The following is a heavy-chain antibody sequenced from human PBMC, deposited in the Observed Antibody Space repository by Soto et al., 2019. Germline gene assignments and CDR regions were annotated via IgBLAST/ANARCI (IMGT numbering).Heavy chain of an antibody. J-gene: IGHJ4*02. Sequence: HPGGSLRLSCATSGFNFNTNGMTWFRQAPGKGLEWVSIISEDSGTTYYAESAKGRFTVSRDNSKNSLYLQMNSLRAEDTAVYYCARSYCSSTSCLFSPTHFDYWGQGTLVTVSS. CDR3: ARSYCSSTSCLFSPTHFDY. D-gene: IGHD2-2*01. CDR2: ISEDSGTT. CDR1: GFNFNTNG. V-gene: IGHV3-23*01.